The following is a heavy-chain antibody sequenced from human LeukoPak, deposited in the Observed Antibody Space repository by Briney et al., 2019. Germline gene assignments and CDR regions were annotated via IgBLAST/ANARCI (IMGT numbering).Heavy chain of an antibody. D-gene: IGHD6-6*01. CDR3: ARATSEYDYYYGMDV. CDR2: INHSGST. Sequence: ASETLSLTCAVYGGSFSGYYWSWIRQPPGKGLEWIGEINHSGSTYYNPSLKSRVTISVDTSKNQFSLKLSSVTAADTAVYYCARATSEYDYYYGMDVWGQGTTVTVSS. V-gene: IGHV4-34*09. J-gene: IGHJ6*02. CDR1: GGSFSGYY.